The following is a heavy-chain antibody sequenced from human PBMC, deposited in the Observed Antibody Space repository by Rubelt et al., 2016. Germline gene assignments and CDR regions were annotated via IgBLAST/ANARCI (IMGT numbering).Heavy chain of an antibody. CDR2: ISTSGSTI. Sequence: SFSMSWVRQVPGKGLEWVSWISTSGSTIFYADSVKGRFTISRDNARDNAKSSLYLQMDSLRADDTAVYYCARVQEWLRTQYHYYVMDVWGQGTTVTVSS. D-gene: IGHD5-12*01. V-gene: IGHV3-48*01. J-gene: IGHJ6*02. CDR1: SFS. CDR3: ARVQEWLRTQYHYYVMDV.